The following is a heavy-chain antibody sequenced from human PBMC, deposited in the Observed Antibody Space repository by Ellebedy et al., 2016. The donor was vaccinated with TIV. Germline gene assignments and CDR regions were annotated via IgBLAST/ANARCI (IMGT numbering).Heavy chain of an antibody. D-gene: IGHD2-2*01. CDR1: GFTFSSYA. CDR2: ISYDGSNK. J-gene: IGHJ6*02. CDR3: ARSGMGDIVVVPAAMSSGMDV. Sequence: GGSLRLSXAASGFTFSSYAMHWVRQAPGKGLEWVAVISYDGSNKYYADSVKGRFTISRDNSKNTLYLQMNSLRAEDTAVYYCARSGMGDIVVVPAAMSSGMDVWGQGTTVTVSS. V-gene: IGHV3-30*04.